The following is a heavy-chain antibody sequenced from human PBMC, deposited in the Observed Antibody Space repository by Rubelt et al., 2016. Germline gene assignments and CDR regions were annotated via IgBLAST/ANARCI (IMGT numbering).Heavy chain of an antibody. CDR3: VRSVDNGGNSGDY. CDR1: GFTFSSYS. Sequence: EVQLLESGGGLVKPGGSLRLSCAASGFTFSSYSMNWVRQAPGKGLEWVSSISSRSRNIYQADSVKGRFIISRDDAKNSVYLQMNSLRAEDTAVYYCVRSVDNGGNSGDYWGQGTLVTVSS. V-gene: IGHV3-21*06. D-gene: IGHD4-23*01. CDR2: ISSRSRNI. J-gene: IGHJ4*02.